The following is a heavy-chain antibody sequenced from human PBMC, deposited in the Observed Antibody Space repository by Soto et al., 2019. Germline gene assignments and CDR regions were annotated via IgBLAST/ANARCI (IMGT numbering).Heavy chain of an antibody. CDR3: ARSSVEMASLYYGMDV. CDR1: GFTFSSYA. CDR2: ISYDGSNK. J-gene: IGHJ6*02. D-gene: IGHD2-2*01. V-gene: IGHV3-30-3*01. Sequence: QVQLVESGGGVVQPGRSLRLSCAASGFTFSSYAMHWVRQAPGKGLEWVAVISYDGSNKYYADSVKGRFTISRDNSKNTLYLQMNSLRAEDTAVYYCARSSVEMASLYYGMDVWCQGTTFTVSS.